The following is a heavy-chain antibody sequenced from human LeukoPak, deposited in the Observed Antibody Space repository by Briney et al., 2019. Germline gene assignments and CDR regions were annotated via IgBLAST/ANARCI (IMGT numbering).Heavy chain of an antibody. Sequence: PGGSLRLSCAASGFTFSSYAMTWVRQAPGKGLEWVSSITGSGGITDFADSVKGRFTISRDNSKNTVYPQMSSLRVEDTAVYYCMRQYSSAYWGQGTLVTVSS. CDR2: ITGSGGIT. V-gene: IGHV3-23*01. CDR1: GFTFSSYA. CDR3: MRQYSSAY. D-gene: IGHD2/OR15-2a*01. J-gene: IGHJ4*02.